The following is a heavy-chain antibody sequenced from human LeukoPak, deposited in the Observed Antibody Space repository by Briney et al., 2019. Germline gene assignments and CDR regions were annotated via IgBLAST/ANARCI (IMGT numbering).Heavy chain of an antibody. D-gene: IGHD3-3*01. Sequence: SETLSLTCTVSGGSISSYYWSWIRQPAGKGLEWIGRIYTSGSTNYNPSLKSRVTMSVDTSKNQFSLKLSSVTAADTAVYYCARETIFGVEFDYWAREPWSPSPQ. CDR3: ARETIFGVEFDY. V-gene: IGHV4-4*07. J-gene: IGHJ4*02. CDR1: GGSISSYY. CDR2: IYTSGST.